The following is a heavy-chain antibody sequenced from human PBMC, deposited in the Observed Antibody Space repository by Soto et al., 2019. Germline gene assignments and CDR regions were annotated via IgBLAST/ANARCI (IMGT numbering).Heavy chain of an antibody. CDR3: ARQIGSAVVAANDWYFDL. J-gene: IGHJ2*01. CDR1: GYTFTGYY. Sequence: ASVKVSCKASGYTFTGYYMHWVRQAPGQGLEWMGWINPNSGGTNYAQKFQGWVTMTRDTSISTAYMELSRLRSDDTAVYYCARQIGSAVVAANDWYFDLWGRGTLVTVSS. CDR2: INPNSGGT. D-gene: IGHD2-15*01. V-gene: IGHV1-2*04.